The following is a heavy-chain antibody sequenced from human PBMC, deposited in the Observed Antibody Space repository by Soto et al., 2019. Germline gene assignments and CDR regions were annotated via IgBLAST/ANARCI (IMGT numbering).Heavy chain of an antibody. CDR1: GGSISSGGYY. CDR3: ARLRIATNNYKWFDP. D-gene: IGHD2-21*01. CDR2: IYVTGAV. Sequence: SETLSLTCTVSGGSISSGGYYWSWIRQVPGKGLEWIGHIYVTGAVDYNPSLRDRITISQDTSERQFSLNLRLVTAADTAVYYCARLRIATNNYKWFDPWGQGTLVTVSS. J-gene: IGHJ5*02. V-gene: IGHV4-31*03.